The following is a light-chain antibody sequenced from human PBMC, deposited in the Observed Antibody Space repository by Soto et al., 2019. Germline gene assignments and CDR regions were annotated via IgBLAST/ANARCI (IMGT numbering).Light chain of an antibody. Sequence: DIQMAQSPSTLSASVGERVTITCRASQNIDSWLAWYQHKPGKAAKVLIYDASSLEPGVLSRFSGSGSGTDFSLTISSLRPDDFATYYCQQYNTYPLTFGQGTKVEIK. V-gene: IGKV1-5*01. CDR3: QQYNTYPLT. CDR1: QNIDSW. CDR2: DAS. J-gene: IGKJ1*01.